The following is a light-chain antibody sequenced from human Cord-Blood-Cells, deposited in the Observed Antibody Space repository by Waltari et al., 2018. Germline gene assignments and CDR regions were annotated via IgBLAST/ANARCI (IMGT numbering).Light chain of an antibody. Sequence: QSVLTQPPSASGTPGQRVTISCSGSSSNIGSNTVNWYQQLPGTAPKLLIYSNNQRPSGVPDRVSGSKSGTSASLAISGHQSGDEADYYCAAWDDSLSGWVFGGGTKLTVL. CDR1: SSNIGSNT. CDR3: AAWDDSLSGWV. J-gene: IGLJ3*02. V-gene: IGLV1-44*01. CDR2: SNN.